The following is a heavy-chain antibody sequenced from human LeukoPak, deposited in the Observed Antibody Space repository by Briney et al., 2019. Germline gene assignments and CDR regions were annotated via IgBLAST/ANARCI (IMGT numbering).Heavy chain of an antibody. CDR1: GFTLSDYY. D-gene: IGHD3-10*01. V-gene: IGHV3-23*01. CDR2: ISGSGGAT. J-gene: IGHJ4*02. CDR3: ARGGVDYYGSGTYYLMYYFDY. Sequence: GGSLRLSCAASGFTLSDYYMSWVRQAPGKGLEWVSGISGSGGATYYADSVKGRFTISRDDPHNTLYLQMNSLRAEDTAVYFCARGGVDYYGSGTYYLMYYFDYWGQGALVTVSS.